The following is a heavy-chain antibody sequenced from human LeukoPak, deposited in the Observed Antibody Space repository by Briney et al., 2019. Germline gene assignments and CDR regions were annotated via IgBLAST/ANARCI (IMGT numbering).Heavy chain of an antibody. V-gene: IGHV3-7*03. J-gene: IGHJ4*02. CDR3: ATHWRGR. D-gene: IGHD1-1*01. Sequence: GGSLRLSCAASGFSLSGYWMSWVRQAPGKGPEWVANIKEDGSRRYYSESVRGRFTIPRDNSENSLYLQVNSLRAEDTAVYYCATHWRGRWGQGTLVTVSS. CDR1: GFSLSGYW. CDR2: IKEDGSRR.